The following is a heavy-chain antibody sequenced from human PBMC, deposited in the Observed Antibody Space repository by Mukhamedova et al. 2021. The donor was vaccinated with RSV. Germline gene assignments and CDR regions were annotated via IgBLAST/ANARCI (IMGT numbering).Heavy chain of an antibody. D-gene: IGHD2-15*01. CDR3: ARDTFGSGGSCYNY. Sequence: STNYNPSLKSRVTISVDTSKNQFSLKLSSVTAADTAVYYCARDTFGSGGSCYNYWGQGTLVTVSS. CDR2: ST. J-gene: IGHJ4*02. V-gene: IGHV4-34*01.